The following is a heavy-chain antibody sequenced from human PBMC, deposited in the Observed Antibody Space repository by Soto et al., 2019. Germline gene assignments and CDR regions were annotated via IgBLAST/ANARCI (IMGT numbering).Heavy chain of an antibody. Sequence: ASVKVSCKASGYTFTSYGISWVRQAPGQGLEWMGWISAYNGNTNYAQKLQGRVTMTTDTSTSTAYMELRSLRSDDTAVYYCARARRDCSSTSCDPYFDYWGQGTLVTVSS. D-gene: IGHD2-2*01. V-gene: IGHV1-18*01. CDR1: GYTFTSYG. CDR3: ARARRDCSSTSCDPYFDY. J-gene: IGHJ4*02. CDR2: ISAYNGNT.